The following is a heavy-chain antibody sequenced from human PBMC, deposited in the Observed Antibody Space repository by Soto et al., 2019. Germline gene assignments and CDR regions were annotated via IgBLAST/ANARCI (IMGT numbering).Heavy chain of an antibody. CDR2: SVSTFGTT. CDR3: ARGVDDYSDSTRPSWDDAYEV. CDR1: GGLFSSYA. D-gene: IGHD2-15*01. V-gene: IGHV1-69*06. Sequence: QVQLVQSGAEVKSPGSSVKVSCKTSGGLFSSYAISWGRQAPGQGIEWMGGSVSTFGTTVYAHNCKDRVSISADRSTGTAYWEVRGLRSQETAVYYCARGVDDYSDSTRPSWDDAYEVWGQGTMVTVPS. J-gene: IGHJ3*01.